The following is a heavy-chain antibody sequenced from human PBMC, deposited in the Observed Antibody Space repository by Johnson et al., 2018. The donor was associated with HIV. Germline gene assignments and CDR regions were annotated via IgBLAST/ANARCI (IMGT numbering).Heavy chain of an antibody. Sequence: QVQLVESGGGVVQPGRSLRLSCAASGFTFSSYAMHWVRQAPGKGLEWVAVISYDGSNKYYADSVKGRFTISRDNSKNSLSLQMISLRAEDTAVYYCAKDQFSSPGGEAFDMWGQGTMVTVSS. V-gene: IGHV3-30*04. CDR1: GFTFSSYA. D-gene: IGHD6-6*01. J-gene: IGHJ3*02. CDR2: ISYDGSNK. CDR3: AKDQFSSPGGEAFDM.